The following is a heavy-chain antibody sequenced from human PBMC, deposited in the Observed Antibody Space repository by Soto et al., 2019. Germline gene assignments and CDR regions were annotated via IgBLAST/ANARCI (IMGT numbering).Heavy chain of an antibody. CDR1: GFTFGTYA. CDR2: ISYEGSNT. D-gene: IGHD1-1*01. Sequence: QVRLVESGGGVVQPGRSLRLSCVASGFTFGTYAIHWVRQAPGKWLQWVALISYEGSNTYYADSVKGRFTISRDNSKNTLYLEMNTLRPEDTAVYYCARVTPGNNLYYFSGLDVWGQGTSVIVSS. CDR3: ARVTPGNNLYYFSGLDV. J-gene: IGHJ6*02. V-gene: IGHV3-30-3*01.